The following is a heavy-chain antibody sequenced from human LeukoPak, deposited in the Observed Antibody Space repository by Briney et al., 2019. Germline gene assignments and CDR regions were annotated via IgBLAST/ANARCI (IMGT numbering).Heavy chain of an antibody. V-gene: IGHV1-69*05. D-gene: IGHD2-8*01. CDR3: ARDTCTNGVCLGAFDY. CDR2: IIPIFGTA. J-gene: IGHJ4*02. Sequence: SVKVSCKASGGTFSSYAISWVRQAPGQGLEWMGGIIPIFGTANYAQKFQGRVTMTTDTSTSTAYMELRSLRSDDTAVYYCARDTCTNGVCLGAFDYWGQGTLVTVSS. CDR1: GGTFSSYA.